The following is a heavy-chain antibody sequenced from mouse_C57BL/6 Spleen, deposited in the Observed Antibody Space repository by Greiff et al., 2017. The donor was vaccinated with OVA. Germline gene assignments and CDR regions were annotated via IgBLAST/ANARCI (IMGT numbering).Heavy chain of an antibody. V-gene: IGHV1-50*01. CDR2: IDPSDSYT. CDR1: GYTFTSYW. J-gene: IGHJ1*03. D-gene: IGHD1-1*01. CDR3: ARNYYGSSYVGYFDV. Sequence: QVQLQQPGAELVKPGASVKLSCKASGYTFTSYWMQWVKQRPGQGLEWIGEIDPSDSYTNYNQKFKGKATLTVDTSSSTAYMQLSSLTSEDSAVYYCARNYYGSSYVGYFDVWGTGTTVTVSS.